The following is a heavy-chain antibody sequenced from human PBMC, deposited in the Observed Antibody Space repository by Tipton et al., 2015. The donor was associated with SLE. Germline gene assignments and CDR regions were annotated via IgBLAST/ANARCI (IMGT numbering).Heavy chain of an antibody. CDR3: ARGAQWLVPYDAFDI. D-gene: IGHD6-19*01. J-gene: IGHJ3*02. CDR2: INPNSGGT. CDR1: GYTFTGYY. V-gene: IGHV1-2*02. Sequence: QLVQSGAEVKKPGASVKVSCKASGYTFTGYYMHWVRQAPGQGLEWMGWINPNSGGTNYAQKFQGRVTMTRDTSIGTAYMELSRLRSDDTAVYYCARGAQWLVPYDAFDIWGQGTMVTVSS.